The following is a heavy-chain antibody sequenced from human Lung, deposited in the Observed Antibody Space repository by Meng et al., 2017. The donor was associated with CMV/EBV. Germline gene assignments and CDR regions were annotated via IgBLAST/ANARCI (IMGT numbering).Heavy chain of an antibody. V-gene: IGHV3-33*01. CDR3: VGHQGGPREGVRLV. Sequence: SCAASGIIFNTHGIHWLRQAPGKGLEWVAFMWLDGTERYNEKIVKGRFTGSRDKSKNTVFLQLSSLRVEDTAVYYCVGHQGGPREGVRLVWGQGXLVTVSS. CDR1: GIIFNTHG. D-gene: IGHD3-10*01. CDR2: MWLDGTER. J-gene: IGHJ4*02.